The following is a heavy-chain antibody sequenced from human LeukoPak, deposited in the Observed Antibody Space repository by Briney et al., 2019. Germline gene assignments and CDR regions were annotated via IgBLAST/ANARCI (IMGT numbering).Heavy chain of an antibody. J-gene: IGHJ6*03. V-gene: IGHV3-48*01. CDR2: ISCGGATI. Sequence: GGSLRLSCAASGFTFSYYGMNWVRQAPGKGLEWVLYISCGGATIYYADSVKGRFIISIDSDKDSRALQMKILRAEDTAVYYCARQPVYYHYMDVWGKRTKVTVSS. CDR3: ARQPVYYHYMDV. CDR1: GFTFSYYG.